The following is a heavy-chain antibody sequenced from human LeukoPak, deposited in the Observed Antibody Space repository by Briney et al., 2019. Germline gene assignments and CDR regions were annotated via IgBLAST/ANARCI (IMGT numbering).Heavy chain of an antibody. Sequence: SETLSLTCAVYGGSFSGYYWSWIRQPPGKGLEWIGEINHSGSTNYNPSLKSRVTISVDTSKNRFSLKLSSVTAADTAVYYCARGIDILTGCNWFDPWGQGTPVTVSS. D-gene: IGHD3-9*01. J-gene: IGHJ5*02. V-gene: IGHV4-34*01. CDR1: GGSFSGYY. CDR3: ARGIDILTGCNWFDP. CDR2: INHSGST.